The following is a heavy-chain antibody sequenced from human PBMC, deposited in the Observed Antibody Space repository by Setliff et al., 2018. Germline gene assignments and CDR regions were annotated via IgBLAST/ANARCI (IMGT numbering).Heavy chain of an antibody. J-gene: IGHJ4*02. CDR1: GFTFSDYY. V-gene: IGHV3-11*04. D-gene: IGHD3-16*02. CDR2: ISFNSGSTI. Sequence: PGGSLRLSCAASGFTFSDYYMSWIRQAPGKGLEWVSYISFNSGSTICYADSVKGRFTISRDNAKNSLYLQMNSLRAEDTAVYYCAKDIVAPGLFLEYWGQGTLVTVSS. CDR3: AKDIVAPGLFLEY.